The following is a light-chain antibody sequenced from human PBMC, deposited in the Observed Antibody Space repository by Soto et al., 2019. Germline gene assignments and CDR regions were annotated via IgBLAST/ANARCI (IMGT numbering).Light chain of an antibody. Sequence: DIQMTQSPSTLSASVGDRVTITCRASQTIGNSLAWYQQEPVKAPKLLIYKASTLESGVPSRFSGSGSGTEFTLTIGSLQPDDFATYDFQQYYSYPVTFGQGTKLEIK. CDR3: QQYYSYPVT. CDR2: KAS. J-gene: IGKJ2*01. CDR1: QTIGNS. V-gene: IGKV1-5*03.